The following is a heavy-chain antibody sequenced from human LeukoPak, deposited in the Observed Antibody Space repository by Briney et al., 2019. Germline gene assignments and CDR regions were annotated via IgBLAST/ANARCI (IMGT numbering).Heavy chain of an antibody. CDR2: IHYTGST. D-gene: IGHD6-13*01. CDR1: GGSISSGGYS. V-gene: IGHV4-61*08. J-gene: IGHJ4*02. CDR3: ARREYSSWYEDH. Sequence: SETLSLTCAVSGGSISSGGYSWSWIRQPPGKGLEWIGHIHYTGSTNYNPSLKSRVTISVDTSKNQFSLKLNSVTAADTAVYYCARREYSSWYEDHWGQGTLVTVSS.